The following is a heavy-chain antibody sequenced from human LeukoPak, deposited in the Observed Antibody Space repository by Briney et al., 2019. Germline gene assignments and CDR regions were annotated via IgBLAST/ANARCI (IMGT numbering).Heavy chain of an antibody. CDR2: INHSGST. CDR1: GGSISSYY. V-gene: IGHV4-34*01. D-gene: IGHD6-19*01. CDR3: ASRPSNGWYRGDY. J-gene: IGHJ4*02. Sequence: SETLSLTCTVSGGSISSYYWSWIRQPPGKGLEWIGEINHSGSTNYNPSLKSRVTISVDTSKNQFSLKLSSVTAADTAVYYCASRPSNGWYRGDYWGQGTQVTVSS.